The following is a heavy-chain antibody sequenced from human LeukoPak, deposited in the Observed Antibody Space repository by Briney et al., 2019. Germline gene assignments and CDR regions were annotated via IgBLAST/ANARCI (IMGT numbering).Heavy chain of an antibody. J-gene: IGHJ6*03. CDR1: GGSISSHY. D-gene: IGHD4-17*01. CDR2: IYRSGST. CDR3: ARGTYGYYMDV. V-gene: IGHV4-38-2*02. Sequence: SETLSLTCTVSGGSISSHYWSWIRQPPGKGLEWIGSIYRSGSTFYNPSLKSRVTISLDTSKNQFSLKLSSVTAADTAVYFCARGTYGYYMDVWGKGTTVTVSS.